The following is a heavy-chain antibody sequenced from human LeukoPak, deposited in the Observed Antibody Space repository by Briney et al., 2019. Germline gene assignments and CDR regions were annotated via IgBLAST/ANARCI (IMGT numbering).Heavy chain of an antibody. D-gene: IGHD3-9*01. CDR2: ISGSGGST. CDR3: AKDEGYDILTGYHY. V-gene: IGHV3-23*01. CDR1: GFTFSSYA. J-gene: IGHJ4*02. Sequence: GGSLRLSCAASGFTFSSYAISWVRQAPGKGLEWVSAISGSGGSTYYADSVKGRFTISRDNSKNTLYLQMNSLRAEDTAVYYCAKDEGYDILTGYHYWGQGTLVTVSS.